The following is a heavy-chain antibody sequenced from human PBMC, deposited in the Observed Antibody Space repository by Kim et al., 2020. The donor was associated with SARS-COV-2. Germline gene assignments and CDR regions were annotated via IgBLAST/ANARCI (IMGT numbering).Heavy chain of an antibody. CDR2: IYYGWTT. Sequence: SETLSLTCTVSGGSIRSSSYYWGWIRQPPGKRLEWIGSIYYGWTTYYNTSLKSRITISVDTSKNQFSLNLTSVTAADTAVYYCARYDILTGYFDYWGQGTMVTVSS. V-gene: IGHV4-39*01. D-gene: IGHD3-9*01. CDR1: GGSIRSSSYY. CDR3: ARYDILTGYFDY. J-gene: IGHJ4*02.